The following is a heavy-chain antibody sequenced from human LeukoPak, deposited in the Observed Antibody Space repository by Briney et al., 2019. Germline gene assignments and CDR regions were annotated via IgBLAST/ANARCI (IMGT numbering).Heavy chain of an antibody. CDR1: GFTFSDHY. CDR2: TGNKANSYTT. J-gene: IGHJ4*02. CDR3: AKERGYEDYYFDY. D-gene: IGHD3-10*01. Sequence: PGGSLRLSCAASGFTFSDHYMDWVRQAPGKGLEWVGRTGNKANSYTTKYAASVKGRFTISRDDSKNSLYLQMNSLKTEDTAVYYCAKERGYEDYYFDYWGQGTLVTVSS. V-gene: IGHV3-72*01.